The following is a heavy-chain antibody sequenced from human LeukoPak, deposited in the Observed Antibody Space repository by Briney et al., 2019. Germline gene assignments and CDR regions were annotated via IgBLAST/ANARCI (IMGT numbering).Heavy chain of an antibody. CDR1: GYSFTSYW. Sequence: GESLKISCKGSGYSFTSYWIGWVRQMPGKGLEWMGIIYPGDSDTRYSPSFQGQVTISADKSISTAYLQWSSLKASDTAMYYCARIGAEKYDFWSGYYKGGFDYWGQGTLVAVSS. CDR3: ARIGAEKYDFWSGYYKGGFDY. V-gene: IGHV5-51*01. D-gene: IGHD3-3*01. J-gene: IGHJ4*02. CDR2: IYPGDSDT.